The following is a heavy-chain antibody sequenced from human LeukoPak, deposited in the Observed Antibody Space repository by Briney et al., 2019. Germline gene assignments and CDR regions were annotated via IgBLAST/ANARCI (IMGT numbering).Heavy chain of an antibody. CDR2: ISRRDDYT. Sequence: GGSLRLSCAASGFTFSSFAMSWVRQAPGKGLEWVSVISRRDDYTYYADSVKGRFTISRDNSKNTLYLQMNTLRAEDTAVYYCANDYRSGSFHDFWGQGTLVTVSS. CDR3: ANDYRSGSFHDF. CDR1: GFTFSSFA. J-gene: IGHJ4*02. D-gene: IGHD3-10*01. V-gene: IGHV3-23*01.